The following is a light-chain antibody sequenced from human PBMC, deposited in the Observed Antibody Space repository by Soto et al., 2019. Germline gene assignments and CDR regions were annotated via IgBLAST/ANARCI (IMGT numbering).Light chain of an antibody. Sequence: DIVLTQSPGTLSLSPGERATLSCRASQSLSSSYLAWYQQKPGQAPRLLIYGASSRATGIPDRFSGSESGTDFTLTISRLEPEDFAVYYCQQFHSSITFGQGTRLEI. CDR2: GAS. CDR3: QQFHSSIT. CDR1: QSLSSSY. J-gene: IGKJ5*01. V-gene: IGKV3-20*01.